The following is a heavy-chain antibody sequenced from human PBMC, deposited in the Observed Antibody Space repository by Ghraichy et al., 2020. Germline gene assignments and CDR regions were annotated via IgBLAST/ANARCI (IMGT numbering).Heavy chain of an antibody. D-gene: IGHD3-22*01. CDR2: IYTSGST. CDR1: GGSISSYY. J-gene: IGHJ1*01. Sequence: SETLSLTCTVSGGSISSYYWSWIRQPAGKGLEWIGRIYTSGSTNYNPSLKSRVTMSVDTSKNQFSLKLSSVTAADTAVYYCASAPYYYDSSGYHSLEYFQHWGQGTLVTVSS. V-gene: IGHV4-4*07. CDR3: ASAPYYYDSSGYHSLEYFQH.